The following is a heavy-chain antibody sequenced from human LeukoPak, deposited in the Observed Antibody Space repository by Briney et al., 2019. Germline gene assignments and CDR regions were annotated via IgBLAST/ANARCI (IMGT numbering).Heavy chain of an antibody. CDR2: IKPDGSEK. V-gene: IGHV3-7*01. CDR3: ARDPGPNIPAWGAFDI. D-gene: IGHD2-2*01. CDR1: GFTVSSNY. Sequence: PGGSLRLSCAASGFTVSSNYMSWVRQAPGKGLEWVANIKPDGSEKYYVDSVKGRFTISRDNAKNSLYLQMNSLRGEDTAVYYCARDPGPNIPAWGAFDIWGQGTKVTVSS. J-gene: IGHJ3*02.